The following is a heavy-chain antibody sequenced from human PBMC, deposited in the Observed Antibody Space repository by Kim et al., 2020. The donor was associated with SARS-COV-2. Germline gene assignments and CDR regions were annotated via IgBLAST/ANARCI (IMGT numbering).Heavy chain of an antibody. CDR2: IYYSGST. CDR1: GGSISSGGYY. D-gene: IGHD3-9*01. J-gene: IGHJ6*02. Sequence: SETLSLTCTVSGGSISSGGYYWSWIRQHPGKGLEWIGYIYYSGSTYYNPSLKSRVTISVDTSKNQFSLKLSSVTAADTAVYYCARGIPAYYDILTGYYWGPRADGMDVWGQGTTVTVSS. CDR3: ARGIPAYYDILTGYYWGPRADGMDV. V-gene: IGHV4-31*03.